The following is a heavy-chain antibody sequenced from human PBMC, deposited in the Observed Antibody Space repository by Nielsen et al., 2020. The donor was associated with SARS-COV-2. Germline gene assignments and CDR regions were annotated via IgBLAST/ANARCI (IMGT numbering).Heavy chain of an antibody. J-gene: IGHJ6*02. CDR1: GDSISSGGYY. CDR2: IYYSGST. CDR3: AREALKELLWFGESSSYYGMDV. Sequence: SETLSLTCTVSGDSISSGGYYWSWIRQHPGKGLKWIGYIYYSGSTYYNPSLKSRVTISVDTSKNQFSLKLSSVTAADTAVYYCAREALKELLWFGESSSYYGMDVWGQGTTVTVSS. D-gene: IGHD3-10*01. V-gene: IGHV4-31*03.